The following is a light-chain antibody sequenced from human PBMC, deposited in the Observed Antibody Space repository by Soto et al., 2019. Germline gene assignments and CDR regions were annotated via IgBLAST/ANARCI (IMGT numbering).Light chain of an antibody. Sequence: DIQMTQSPSSLSASVGDRITITCRASQTISIYLNWYQQKPGKAPKLLLYAASSLQSGVPSRFSGSGSGTDFTLTISSLQPDDFATYYCQQSYSTPTFGGGTKVEIK. CDR2: AAS. CDR3: QQSYSTPT. V-gene: IGKV1-39*01. CDR1: QTISIY. J-gene: IGKJ4*01.